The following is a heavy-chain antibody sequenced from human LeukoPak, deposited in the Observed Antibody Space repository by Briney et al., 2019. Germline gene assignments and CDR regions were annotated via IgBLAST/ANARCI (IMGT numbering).Heavy chain of an antibody. CDR1: RGTLRSYA. CDR2: IIAIIGIA. J-gene: IGHJ6*04. Sequence: GASVKVSCAASRGTLRSYAVSWVREAPGQGGEWMGGIIAIIGIANYAQTFQGRVTITADESTSTAYMELSSLRSEDTAVYYCARESHGMDVWGKGTTVTVSS. V-gene: IGHV1-69*10. CDR3: ARESHGMDV.